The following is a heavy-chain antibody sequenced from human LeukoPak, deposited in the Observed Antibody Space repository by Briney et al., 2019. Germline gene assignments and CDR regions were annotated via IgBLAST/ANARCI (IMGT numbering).Heavy chain of an antibody. J-gene: IGHJ4*02. V-gene: IGHV4-34*01. CDR1: GGSFSGYY. CDR3: AREARYSSSRGHFDY. D-gene: IGHD6-6*01. Sequence: PSETLSLTCAVYGGSFSGYYWSWIRQPPGKGLEWIGEINHSGSTIYNPSLKSRVTISVDTSMNQFSLKLSSVTAADTAVYYCAREARYSSSRGHFDYWGQGTLVTVSS. CDR2: INHSGST.